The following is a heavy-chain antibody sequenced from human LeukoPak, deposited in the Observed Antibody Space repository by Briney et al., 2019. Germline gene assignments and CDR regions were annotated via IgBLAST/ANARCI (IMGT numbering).Heavy chain of an antibody. J-gene: IGHJ4*02. V-gene: IGHV3-23*01. Sequence: GGSLRLSCAVSGFTFSNYFFNWVRQAPGKGLEWVSGIGGSGGATYYADSVKGRFTISRDNSRNTLYLQINSLRAEDTAVYYCAKVDWRSDCSVGSCPNWGQGTLVTVSS. CDR3: AKVDWRSDCSVGSCPN. CDR2: IGGSGGAT. CDR1: GFTFSNYF. D-gene: IGHD2-15*01.